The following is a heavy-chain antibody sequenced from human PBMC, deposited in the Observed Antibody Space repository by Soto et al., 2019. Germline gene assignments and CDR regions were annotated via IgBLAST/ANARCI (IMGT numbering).Heavy chain of an antibody. CDR1: GGTFSSYA. Sequence: QVQVEQSGAEVKKPGSSVKVSCKASGGTFSSYAISWVRQAPGQGLEWMGGITPIFGTANYAQKFQGRVTITADESTSTAYMELSSLRSEDTAVYYCARNPGGRSYYYGMDVWGQGTTVTVSS. J-gene: IGHJ6*02. D-gene: IGHD2-15*01. CDR2: ITPIFGTA. V-gene: IGHV1-69*12. CDR3: ARNPGGRSYYYGMDV.